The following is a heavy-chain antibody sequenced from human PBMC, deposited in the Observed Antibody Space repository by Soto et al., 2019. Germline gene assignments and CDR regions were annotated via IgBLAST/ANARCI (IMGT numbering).Heavy chain of an antibody. Sequence: GGSLRLSCAASGSTFSGYSMNWVRQAPGKGLEWVSHISSSGSSMYYADSVKGRFTISRDNGKNSLYLQMNSLRDEDTAVYYCATDTGRTHRFDSWGQGPLVTVYS. V-gene: IGHV3-48*02. D-gene: IGHD5-18*01. CDR1: GSTFSGYS. CDR2: ISSSGSSM. J-gene: IGHJ4*02. CDR3: ATDTGRTHRFDS.